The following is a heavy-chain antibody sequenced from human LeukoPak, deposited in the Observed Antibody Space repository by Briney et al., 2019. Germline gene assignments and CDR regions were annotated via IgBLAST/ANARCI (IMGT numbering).Heavy chain of an antibody. V-gene: IGHV4-4*07. J-gene: IGHJ6*02. CDR1: GGSIRSFY. CDR2: IYTGGIT. CDR3: ARVPTNYGLDV. Sequence: SETLSLTCTVSGGSIRSFYWSWIRQPAGKGLEWIGRIYTGGITNYNPSLRSRVAMSIDTSRNQFSLKLNSVTAADTAVYYCARVPTNYGLDVWGQGTTVTVSS.